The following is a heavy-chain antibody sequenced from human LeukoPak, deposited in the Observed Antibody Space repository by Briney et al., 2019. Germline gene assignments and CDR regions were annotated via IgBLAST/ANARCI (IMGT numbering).Heavy chain of an antibody. CDR2: ASASGRST. D-gene: IGHD4-17*01. Sequence: PGGSLRLSCAASGLTFSRFATSWVRQAPGKGLEWVSAASASGRSTYYPDSVKGRFTISRDNSKNTLDLQMNSLRDEDTAVYYCAKARSGDYLSDAFDIWGQGIMVTVSS. CDR3: AKARSGDYLSDAFDI. V-gene: IGHV3-23*01. CDR1: GLTFSRFA. J-gene: IGHJ3*02.